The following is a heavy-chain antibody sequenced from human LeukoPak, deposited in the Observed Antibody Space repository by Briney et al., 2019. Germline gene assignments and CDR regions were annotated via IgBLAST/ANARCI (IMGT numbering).Heavy chain of an antibody. D-gene: IGHD3-22*01. V-gene: IGHV3-53*01. CDR2: IYSGSST. Sequence: GGSLRLSCAASVFTVSSNYMSWVRQAPGKGLEWVSVIYSGSSTYYADSVKGRFTISRDNSKNTLYLQMTSLRAEDTAVYYCARNGCYYDSSGPYYFDYWGQGTLVTVSS. J-gene: IGHJ4*02. CDR1: VFTVSSNY. CDR3: ARNGCYYDSSGPYYFDY.